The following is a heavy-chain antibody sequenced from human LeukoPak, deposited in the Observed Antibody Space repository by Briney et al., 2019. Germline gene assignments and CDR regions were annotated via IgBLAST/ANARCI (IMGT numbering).Heavy chain of an antibody. Sequence: GAPQRLSCAASGFSFSRYSMNWVHKAPGKGVEWVSSISSSSSYIYYADSVKDRFTISRDNPQITLYQQLNSLRDEHTAVYYCARAYCCSTSCYDAFDIWGQGTMVTVSS. CDR3: ARAYCCSTSCYDAFDI. D-gene: IGHD2-2*01. CDR1: GFSFSRYS. V-gene: IGHV3-21*04. CDR2: ISSSSSYI. J-gene: IGHJ3*02.